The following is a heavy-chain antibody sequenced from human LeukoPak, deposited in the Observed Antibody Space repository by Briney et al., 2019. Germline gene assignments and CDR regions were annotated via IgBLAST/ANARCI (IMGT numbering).Heavy chain of an antibody. CDR3: ARDLTLVVVVAATPI. CDR1: GFTFSSYS. D-gene: IGHD2-15*01. J-gene: IGHJ4*02. V-gene: IGHV3-21*01. CDR2: ISSSSSYI. Sequence: GGSLRLSCAASGFTFSSYSMNWVRQAPGKGLEWVSSISSSSSYIYYADSVKGRFTISRDNAKNSLYLQMNSLRAEDTAVYYCARDLTLVVVVAATPIWGQGTLVTVSS.